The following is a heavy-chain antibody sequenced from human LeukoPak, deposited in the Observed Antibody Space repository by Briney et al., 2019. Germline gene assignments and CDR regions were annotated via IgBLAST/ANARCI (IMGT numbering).Heavy chain of an antibody. J-gene: IGHJ4*02. D-gene: IGHD1-14*01. V-gene: IGHV3-53*01. Sequence: GGSLRPSCAASGFTFITNDMTWVRQAPGKGLDWVSVLYSDGNSKYSDSVQGRFTISRDNSKNTLYLEMNSLSPDDTAVYYCARGVEPLAANTLAYWGQGTLVTVSS. CDR3: ARGVEPLAANTLAY. CDR2: LYSDGNS. CDR1: GFTFITND.